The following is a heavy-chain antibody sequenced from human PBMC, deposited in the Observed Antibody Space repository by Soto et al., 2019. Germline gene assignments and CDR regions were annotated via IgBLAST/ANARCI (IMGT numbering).Heavy chain of an antibody. Sequence: SQPLSLTSSIPWDSFSSNTAACNCIRQSPSRGLEWLGRTYFRSKWYNDYAVSVKSRIIINPDTSNNQFSLQLNSVTPEDTAVYFCAKGDNLGPKTGYAFDPWGQGIMVTVSS. V-gene: IGHV6-1*01. CDR3: AKGDNLGPKTGYAFDP. CDR2: TYFRSKWYN. CDR1: WDSFSSNTAA. D-gene: IGHD5-12*01. J-gene: IGHJ5*02.